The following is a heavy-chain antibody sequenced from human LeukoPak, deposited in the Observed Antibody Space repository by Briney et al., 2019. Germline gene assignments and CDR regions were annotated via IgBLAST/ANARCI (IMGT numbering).Heavy chain of an antibody. V-gene: IGHV3-23*01. D-gene: IGHD6-19*01. Sequence: GGSLRLSCAASGFTFSNYDMSWVRQAPGKGLEWVSSISDSGGSTYYADSVRGRFTISRDNSKNTLYLQMTNLRAADTAVYYCAKDLSRAVAADWFDPWDQGSLVTVSS. CDR1: GFTFSNYD. J-gene: IGHJ5*02. CDR3: AKDLSRAVAADWFDP. CDR2: ISDSGGST.